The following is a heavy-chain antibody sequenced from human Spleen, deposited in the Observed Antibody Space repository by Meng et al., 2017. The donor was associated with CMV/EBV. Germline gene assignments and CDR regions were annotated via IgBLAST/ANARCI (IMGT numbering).Heavy chain of an antibody. CDR3: VKDIYSGVVPAAIFDY. Sequence: LSLTCAASGFTFDDYAMHWVRQGPGKGLAWVSGINWNSGSIGYADSVEGRFTISRDNAKNSLYLQMNSLRAEDTALYFCVKDIYSGVVPAAIFDYWGQGTLVTVSS. J-gene: IGHJ4*02. V-gene: IGHV3-9*01. CDR2: INWNSGSI. CDR1: GFTFDDYA. D-gene: IGHD2-2*02.